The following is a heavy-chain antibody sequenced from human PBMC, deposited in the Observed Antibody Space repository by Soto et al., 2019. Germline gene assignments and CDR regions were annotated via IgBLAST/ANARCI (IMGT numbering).Heavy chain of an antibody. D-gene: IGHD3-3*01. CDR2: INDDGSER. CDR1: GFMFGVYW. Sequence: PGGSLRLSCEASGFMFGVYWMSWVRQAPGKGLEWVANINDDGSERNYVDSVKGRFTISRDTPSNLLFLQMNSLKDEDTAVYYCAREFYGYYTYGPGDYWGQGTLVTV. J-gene: IGHJ4*02. V-gene: IGHV3-7*01. CDR3: AREFYGYYTYGPGDY.